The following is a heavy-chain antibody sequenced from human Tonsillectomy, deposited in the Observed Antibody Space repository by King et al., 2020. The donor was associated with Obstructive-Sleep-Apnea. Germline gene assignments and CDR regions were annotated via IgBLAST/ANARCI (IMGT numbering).Heavy chain of an antibody. Sequence: QVQLVESGGGVVQPGRSLRLSCAASGFTFSNYAVHWVRQAPGKGLEWVAVISYDGSNKYYADSVKGRFTISRDNSKNTLYLQMNSLRAEDTAVYYCAREGGYSGYDYYWGQGTLVTVXX. V-gene: IGHV3-30*04. D-gene: IGHD5-12*01. CDR2: ISYDGSNK. CDR3: AREGGYSGYDYY. CDR1: GFTFSNYA. J-gene: IGHJ4*02.